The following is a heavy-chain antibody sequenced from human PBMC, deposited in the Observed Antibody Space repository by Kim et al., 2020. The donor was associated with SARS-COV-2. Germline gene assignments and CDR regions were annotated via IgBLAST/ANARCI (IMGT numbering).Heavy chain of an antibody. J-gene: IGHJ4*02. D-gene: IGHD6-13*01. CDR2: GRP. Sequence: GRPSYNPSPRSRVTMVVDTSKNHFSLRLNSVTAADTAVYFCARQFGSSFDYWGQGTLVTVSS. CDR3: ARQFGSSFDY. V-gene: IGHV4-59*08.